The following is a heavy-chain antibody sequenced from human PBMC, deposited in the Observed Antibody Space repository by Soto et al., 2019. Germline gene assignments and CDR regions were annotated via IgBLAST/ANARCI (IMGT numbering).Heavy chain of an antibody. J-gene: IGHJ6*02. V-gene: IGHV1-69*06. CDR2: IIPIFGTA. CDR3: ASRNGGNSSDYDDYGMDV. Sequence: QVQLVQSGAEVKKPGSSVKVSCKASGGTFSSYAISWVRQAPGQGLEWMGGIIPIFGTANYAQKFQGRVTITADKATSTAYMDLSRLRSEDTAVSYCASRNGGNSSDYDDYGMDVWGQGTTVTVAS. D-gene: IGHD2-21*02. CDR1: GGTFSSYA.